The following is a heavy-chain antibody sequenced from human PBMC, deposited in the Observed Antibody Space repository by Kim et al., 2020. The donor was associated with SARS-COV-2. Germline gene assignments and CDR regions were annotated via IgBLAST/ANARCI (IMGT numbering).Heavy chain of an antibody. CDR3: ARDINPHEQQLEPLFDY. Sequence: GKSRFTNTRENSKNPLYLQMNSLRAEDTAVYYCARDINPHEQQLEPLFDYWGQGTLVTVSS. V-gene: IGHV3-30*07. D-gene: IGHD6-13*01. J-gene: IGHJ4*02.